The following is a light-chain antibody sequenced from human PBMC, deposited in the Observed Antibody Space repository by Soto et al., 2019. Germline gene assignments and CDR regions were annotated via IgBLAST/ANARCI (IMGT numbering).Light chain of an antibody. CDR3: QQYYSYPGS. CDR1: QGISSY. CDR2: AAS. Sequence: AIRMTQSPSSLSASTGDRVTITCRASQGISSYLAWYQQKPGKAPKLLIYAASTLQSGVPSRFSGSGSGTDFTLTIGCLQPEDFATYSSQQYYSYPGSFVKGPKV. J-gene: IGKJ1*01. V-gene: IGKV1-8*01.